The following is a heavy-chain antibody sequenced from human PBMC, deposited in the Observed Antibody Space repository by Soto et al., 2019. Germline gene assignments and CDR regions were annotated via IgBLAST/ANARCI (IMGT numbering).Heavy chain of an antibody. Sequence: GGSLRLSCAASAFTFSSYAMSWVLQAPGKGLEWVSAISGSGGRTYYAASVKGRFTISRDNSKNTLYLQMNSLRAEDTAVYYCAKDGVEVAGYYHHGMDVWGQGTRVTFSS. J-gene: IGHJ6*02. CDR1: AFTFSSYA. D-gene: IGHD6-19*01. CDR3: AKDGVEVAGYYHHGMDV. CDR2: ISGSGGRT. V-gene: IGHV3-23*01.